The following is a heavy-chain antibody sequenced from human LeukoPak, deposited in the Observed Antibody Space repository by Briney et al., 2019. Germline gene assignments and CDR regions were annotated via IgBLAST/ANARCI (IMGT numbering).Heavy chain of an antibody. V-gene: IGHV7-4-1*02. J-gene: IGHJ5*02. CDR2: INTNTGNP. D-gene: IGHD5-18*01. Sequence: ASVKVSCKASGYTFTSYYMHWVRQAPGQGLEWMGWINTNTGNPTYAQGFTGRFVFSLDTSVSTAYLQISSLKAEDTAVYYCARDGWARYSYDYNWFDPWGQGTLVTVSS. CDR1: GYTFTSYY. CDR3: ARDGWARYSYDYNWFDP.